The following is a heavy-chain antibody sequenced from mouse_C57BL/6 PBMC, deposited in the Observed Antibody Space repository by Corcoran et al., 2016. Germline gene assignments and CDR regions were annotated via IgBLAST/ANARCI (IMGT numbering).Heavy chain of an antibody. D-gene: IGHD1-1*02. V-gene: IGHV1-26*01. CDR2: INPNNGGT. CDR1: GYTFTDYY. Sequence: EVQLQQSGPELVKPGASVKISCKASGYTFTDYYMNWVKQSHGKSLEWIGDINPNNGGTSYNQKFKGKATLTVDKSSSTSYMELRSLTSEDSAVYYCAGLEEDMGMDDWGQGTSVTVAS. CDR3: AGLEEDMGMDD. J-gene: IGHJ4*01.